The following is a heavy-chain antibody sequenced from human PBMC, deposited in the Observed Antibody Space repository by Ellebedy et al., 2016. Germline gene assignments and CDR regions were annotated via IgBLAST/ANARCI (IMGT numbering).Heavy chain of an antibody. D-gene: IGHD3-16*02. CDR2: IYYSGST. CDR1: GGSISSYY. J-gene: IGHJ4*02. CDR3: ASTLSTPFDY. Sequence: GSLRLSXTVSGGSISSYYWSWIRQPPGKGLEWIGYIYYSGSTNYNPSLKSRVTISVDTSKNQFSLKLSSVTAADTAVYYCASTLSTPFDYWGQGTLVTVSS. V-gene: IGHV4-59*13.